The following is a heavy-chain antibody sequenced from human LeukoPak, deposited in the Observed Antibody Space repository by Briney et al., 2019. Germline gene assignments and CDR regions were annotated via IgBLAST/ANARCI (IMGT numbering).Heavy chain of an antibody. D-gene: IGHD3-10*01. V-gene: IGHV1-2*02. CDR1: GYTFTGYY. CDR2: INPNSGGT. CDR3: ARADEELLWFGELLWRWFDP. Sequence: ASVKVSFKASGYTFTGYYMHWVRQAPGQGLEWMGWINPNSGGTNYAQKFQGRVTMTRDTSISTAYMELSRLRSDDTAVYYCARADEELLWFGELLWRWFDPWGQGTLVTVSS. J-gene: IGHJ5*02.